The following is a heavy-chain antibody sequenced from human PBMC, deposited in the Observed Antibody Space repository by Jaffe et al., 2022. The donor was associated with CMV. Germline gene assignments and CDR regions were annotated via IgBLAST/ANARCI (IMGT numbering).Heavy chain of an antibody. V-gene: IGHV4-59*01. J-gene: IGHJ4*02. CDR2: IYYSGST. D-gene: IGHD3-3*01. CDR3: ARVAHVNYDFWSGDPGYFDY. CDR1: GGSISSYY. Sequence: QVQLQESGPGLVKPSETLSLTCTVSGGSISSYYWSWIRQPPGKGLEWIGYIYYSGSTNYNPSLKSRVTISVDTSKNQFSLKLSSVTAADTAVYYCARVAHVNYDFWSGDPGYFDYWGQGTLVTVSS.